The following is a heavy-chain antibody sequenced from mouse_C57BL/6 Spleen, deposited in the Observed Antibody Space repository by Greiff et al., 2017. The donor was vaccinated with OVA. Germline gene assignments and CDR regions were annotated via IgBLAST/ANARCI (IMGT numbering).Heavy chain of an antibody. J-gene: IGHJ3*01. CDR1: GYTFTSYW. D-gene: IGHD2-1*01. CDR2: IHPNSGST. V-gene: IGHV1-64*01. Sequence: QVQLKQPGAELVKPGASVKLSCKASGYTFTSYWMHWVKQRPGQGLEWIGMIHPNSGSTNYNEKFKSKATLTVDKSSSTAYMQLSSLTSEDSAVYYCASYYGNPFAYWGQGTLVTVSA. CDR3: ASYYGNPFAY.